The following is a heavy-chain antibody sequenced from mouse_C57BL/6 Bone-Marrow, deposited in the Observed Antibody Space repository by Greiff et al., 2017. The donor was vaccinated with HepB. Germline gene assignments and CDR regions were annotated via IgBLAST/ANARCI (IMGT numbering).Heavy chain of an antibody. J-gene: IGHJ4*01. CDR3: ARRDYGSSYGYAMDY. Sequence: QVQLQQPGAELVKPGASVKMSCKASGYTFTSYWIIWVKQRPGQGLEWIGDIYPGSGSTNYNEKFKSKATLTVDTSSSTAYMQLSSLTSEDSAVYYCARRDYGSSYGYAMDYWGQGTSVTVSS. CDR1: GYTFTSYW. D-gene: IGHD1-1*01. V-gene: IGHV1-55*01. CDR2: IYPGSGST.